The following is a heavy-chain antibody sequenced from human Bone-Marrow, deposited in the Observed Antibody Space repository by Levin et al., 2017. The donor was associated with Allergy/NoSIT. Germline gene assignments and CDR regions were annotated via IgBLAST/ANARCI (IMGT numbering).Heavy chain of an antibody. D-gene: IGHD6-19*01. J-gene: IGHJ4*02. CDR3: ARLSGGYNTGQTLDY. CDR2: VSPYSGDT. V-gene: IGHV1-18*01. CDR1: GYTFTNFG. Sequence: GESLKISCKASGYTFTNFGFCWLRQAPGQGLEWMGWVSPYSGDTNYAPMFQGRVTMTTETSSNTAYMELRSLRSDDTAVYYCARLSGGYNTGQTLDYWGQGTLVTVSS.